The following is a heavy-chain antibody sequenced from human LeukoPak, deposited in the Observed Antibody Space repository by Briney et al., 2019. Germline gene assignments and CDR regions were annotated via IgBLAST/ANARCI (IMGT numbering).Heavy chain of an antibody. CDR2: ISYDGSNK. D-gene: IGHD5-24*01. Sequence: LPGGSLRLPCAASGFTFSSYAMHWVRQAPGKGLEWVAVISYDGSNKYYADSVKGRFTISRDNSKNTLYLQMNSLRAEDTAVYYCARDPRRDGYNFAFDIWGQGTMVTVSS. CDR3: ARDPRRDGYNFAFDI. CDR1: GFTFSSYA. J-gene: IGHJ3*02. V-gene: IGHV3-30*04.